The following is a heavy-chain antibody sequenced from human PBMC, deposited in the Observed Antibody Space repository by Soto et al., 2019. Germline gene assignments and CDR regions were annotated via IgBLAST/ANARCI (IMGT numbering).Heavy chain of an antibody. J-gene: IGHJ4*02. CDR2: ISGSSRYT. D-gene: IGHD6-19*01. CDR1: GCNFSDHY. V-gene: IGHV3-11*06. Sequence: PGGSLRLSCAASGCNFSDHYMNWVRQAPGKGLEWVSYISGSSRYTNFADSVKGRFTISRDNAKNSLYLQMNSLRVEDTAVYYCARHTSGWHYYDYWGQGTPVTVSS. CDR3: ARHTSGWHYYDY.